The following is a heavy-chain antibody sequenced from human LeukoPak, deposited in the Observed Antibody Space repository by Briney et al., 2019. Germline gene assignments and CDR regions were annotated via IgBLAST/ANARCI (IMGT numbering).Heavy chain of an antibody. CDR3: ARRTYYYDSSGYTANYWYFDL. Sequence: GASVKVSCKASGYTFTSYGISWVRQAPGQGLEWMGWISAYNGNTNYAQKFQGRVTITADESTSTAYMELSSLRSEDTAVYYCARRTYYYDSSGYTANYWYFDLWGRGTLVTVSS. V-gene: IGHV1-18*01. J-gene: IGHJ2*01. CDR1: GYTFTSYG. CDR2: ISAYNGNT. D-gene: IGHD3-22*01.